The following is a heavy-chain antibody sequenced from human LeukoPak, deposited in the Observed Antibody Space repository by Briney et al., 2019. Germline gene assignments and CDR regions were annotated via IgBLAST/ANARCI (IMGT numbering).Heavy chain of an antibody. Sequence: SGRSLRLSCAASGFTFSSYAMHWVRQAPGKGLEWVAVISYDGSNKYYADSVKGRFTISRDNSKNTLYLQMNSLRAEDTAVYYCARDGYCSSTSCYKGDYYYYGMDVWGQGTTVTVSS. CDR3: ARDGYCSSTSCYKGDYYYYGMDV. V-gene: IGHV3-30*04. CDR1: GFTFSSYA. CDR2: ISYDGSNK. J-gene: IGHJ6*02. D-gene: IGHD2-2*02.